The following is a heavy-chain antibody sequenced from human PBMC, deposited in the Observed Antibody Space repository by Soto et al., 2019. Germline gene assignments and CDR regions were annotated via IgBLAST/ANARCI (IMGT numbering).Heavy chain of an antibody. J-gene: IGHJ4*02. Sequence: QVQLQESGPGLVKPSETLSLTCTVSGGSISSYYWSWIRQPPGKGLEWIGYIYYRGSNNYNPSLKRRVTIAVDTSKNQFSLKLSSVTAADTAVYYCARAYCGNCFDYWGQGTLVTVSS. V-gene: IGHV4-59*01. CDR3: ARAYCGNCFDY. CDR1: GGSISSYY. D-gene: IGHD2-15*01. CDR2: IYYRGSN.